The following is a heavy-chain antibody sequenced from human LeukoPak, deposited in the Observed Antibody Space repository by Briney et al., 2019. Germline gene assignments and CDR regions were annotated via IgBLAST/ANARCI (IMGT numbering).Heavy chain of an antibody. D-gene: IGHD6-19*01. Sequence: ASVKLSCTASGGTFSSYGISWVRQAPGQGLEWMGWISAYNGNTNYAQTLQGRVTMTTDTSTSTAYMELRSLRSDDTAVYYCARIPTRSGWPKNWFDPWGQGTLVTVSS. CDR3: ARIPTRSGWPKNWFDP. J-gene: IGHJ5*02. V-gene: IGHV1-18*01. CDR1: GGTFSSYG. CDR2: ISAYNGNT.